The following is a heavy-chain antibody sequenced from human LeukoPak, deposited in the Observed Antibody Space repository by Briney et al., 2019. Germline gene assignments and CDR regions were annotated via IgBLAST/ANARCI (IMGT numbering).Heavy chain of an antibody. CDR1: GYTFTNYG. D-gene: IGHD3-3*01. V-gene: IGHV1-18*01. Sequence: ASVKVSCKASGYTFTNYGISWVRLAPGQGLEWMGWISGYNGNTNYAQKLQGRVTMTTDTSTSTAYMELRSLRSDDTAVYYCAREGYYDFWSGYYYWGQGTLVTVSS. J-gene: IGHJ4*02. CDR3: AREGYYDFWSGYYY. CDR2: ISGYNGNT.